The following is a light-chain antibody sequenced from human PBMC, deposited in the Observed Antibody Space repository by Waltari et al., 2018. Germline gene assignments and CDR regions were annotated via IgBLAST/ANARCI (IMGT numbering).Light chain of an antibody. CDR2: DIN. J-gene: IGLJ3*02. Sequence: QSALTQPRSVSGSPGQSVTISCTGTSSDVGGYNYVSWYQQPPDKAPKLIIYDINKRPSGVPDRCSGSKSGNTASLTISGLQAEDEADYHCCSYVGSNSYWVFGGGTKLTVL. V-gene: IGLV2-11*01. CDR1: SSDVGGYNY. CDR3: CSYVGSNSYWV.